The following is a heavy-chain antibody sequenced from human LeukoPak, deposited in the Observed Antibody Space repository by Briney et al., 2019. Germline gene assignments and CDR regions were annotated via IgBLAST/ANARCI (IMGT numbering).Heavy chain of an antibody. CDR2: INHSGST. J-gene: IGHJ3*02. V-gene: IGHV4-34*01. D-gene: IGHD3-22*01. CDR3: ARSSVVVDLDAFDI. Sequence: SETLSLTCAVYGGSFSGYYWSWIRQPPGKGLEWIGEINHSGSTNYNPSLKSRVTISVDTSKNQFSLKLSSVTAADTAVYYCARSSVVVDLDAFDIWGQGTMVTVSS. CDR1: GGSFSGYY.